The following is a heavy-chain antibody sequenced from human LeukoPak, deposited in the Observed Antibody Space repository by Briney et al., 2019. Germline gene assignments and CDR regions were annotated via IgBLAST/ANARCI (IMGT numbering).Heavy chain of an antibody. CDR3: ARGSAHQLPYFDY. Sequence: ASVKVSCKASGGTLSSYAISWVRQAPGQGLEWMGRIIPIFGTANYAQKFQGRVTITTDESTSTAYMELSSLRSEDTAVYYCARGSAHQLPYFDYWGQGTLVTVSS. CDR2: IIPIFGTA. D-gene: IGHD2-2*01. V-gene: IGHV1-69*05. CDR1: GGTLSSYA. J-gene: IGHJ4*02.